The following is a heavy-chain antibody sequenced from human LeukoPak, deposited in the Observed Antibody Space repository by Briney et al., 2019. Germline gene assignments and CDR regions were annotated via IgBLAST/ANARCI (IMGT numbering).Heavy chain of an antibody. CDR2: IYYSGST. CDR3: ARVLRAASWRSYDY. Sequence: SETLSLTCTVSGGSVSNSLYYWSWIRQPPGKGLEWIGYIYYSGSTNYNPSLKSRVTISIDTSRNQFSLRLNSKTAADTAVYYCARVLRAASWRSYDYWGQGSLVTVSS. CDR1: GGSVSNSLYY. D-gene: IGHD5-18*01. V-gene: IGHV4-61*01. J-gene: IGHJ4*02.